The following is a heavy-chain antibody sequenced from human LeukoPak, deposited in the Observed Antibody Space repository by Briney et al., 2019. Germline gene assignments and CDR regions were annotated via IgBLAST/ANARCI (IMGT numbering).Heavy chain of an antibody. CDR3: ARELWFANAPGSWLDP. J-gene: IGHJ5*02. D-gene: IGHD3-10*01. Sequence: SQTLSLTCVVSGDSISSGAYSWSWIRQPPGKGLEWIGYIFRTGSTFYNPSLKSRLTISVDNSKNQFSLRLSSVTAADTAVYYCARELWFANAPGSWLDPWGQGTLVTVSS. V-gene: IGHV4-30-2*01. CDR2: IFRTGST. CDR1: GDSISSGAYS.